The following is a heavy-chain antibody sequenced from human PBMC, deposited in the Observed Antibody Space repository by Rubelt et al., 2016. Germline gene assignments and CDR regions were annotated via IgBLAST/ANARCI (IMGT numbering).Heavy chain of an antibody. J-gene: IGHJ6*03. CDR3: ARGLAAGCHMDV. CDR1: GASLSSSSYR. CDR2: ISDSGST. Sequence: QLQLQESGPGLVKPSETLSLTCTVSGASLSSSSYRWGRIRQPPGTGLEWIGSISDSGSTYYNASLKSRGTVSGYKSKNQFSLKLRSVTAAETAGYYCARGLAAGCHMDVWGKGTTVTVSS. D-gene: IGHD2-8*01. V-gene: IGHV4-39*01.